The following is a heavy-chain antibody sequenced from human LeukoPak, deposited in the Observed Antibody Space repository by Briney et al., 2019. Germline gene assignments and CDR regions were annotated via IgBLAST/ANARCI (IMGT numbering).Heavy chain of an antibody. J-gene: IGHJ4*02. Sequence: GGSLRLSCAASGFTFSSYSMNWVRQAPGKGLEWVSSISSSSSYIYYVDSVKGRFTISRDNAKNSLYLQMNSLRAEDTAVYYCARAYSSIPEGYWGQGTLVTVSS. V-gene: IGHV3-21*01. D-gene: IGHD6-13*01. CDR2: ISSSSSYI. CDR1: GFTFSSYS. CDR3: ARAYSSIPEGY.